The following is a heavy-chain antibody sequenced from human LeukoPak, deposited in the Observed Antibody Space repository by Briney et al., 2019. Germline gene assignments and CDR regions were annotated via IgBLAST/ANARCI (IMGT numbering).Heavy chain of an antibody. V-gene: IGHV3-7*01. CDR2: IKQDGSEK. Sequence: PGGSLRLSCAASGFTFSSYGMHWVRQAPGKGLEWVANIKQDGSEKYYVDSVKGRFTISRDNAKNSLYLQMNSLRAEDTAVYYCARTWGLDYWGQGTLVTVSS. J-gene: IGHJ4*02. D-gene: IGHD3-16*01. CDR1: GFTFSSYG. CDR3: ARTWGLDY.